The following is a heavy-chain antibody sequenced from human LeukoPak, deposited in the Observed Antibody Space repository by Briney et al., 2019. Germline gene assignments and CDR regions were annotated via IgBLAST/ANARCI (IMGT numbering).Heavy chain of an antibody. J-gene: IGHJ4*02. D-gene: IGHD2-15*01. CDR3: AKMGGYCSGSSCYSSDY. CDR2: ISSDGRSA. V-gene: IGHV3-74*01. CDR1: GFTFNIYY. Sequence: GGSLRLSCAASGFTFNIYYMHWVRHVPGKGLVWVSRISSDGRSAIYADSVKGRFTISRDNAKNTLYLQMNSLRAEDTAVYYCAKMGGYCSGSSCYSSDYWGQGTLVTVSS.